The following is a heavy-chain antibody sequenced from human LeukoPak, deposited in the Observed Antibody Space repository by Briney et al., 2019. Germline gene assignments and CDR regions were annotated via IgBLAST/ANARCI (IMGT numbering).Heavy chain of an antibody. V-gene: IGHV4-59*08. J-gene: IGHJ4*02. D-gene: IGHD7-27*01. CDR1: GGSISSHY. Sequence: SETLSLTCTVSGGSISSHYWSWIRQPPGKGLEWIGYIYYSGSTNYNPSLKSRVTISVDTSKNQFSLKLSSVTAADTAVYYCARRGSNWGYYFDYWGQGTLVTVSS. CDR3: ARRGSNWGYYFDY. CDR2: IYYSGST.